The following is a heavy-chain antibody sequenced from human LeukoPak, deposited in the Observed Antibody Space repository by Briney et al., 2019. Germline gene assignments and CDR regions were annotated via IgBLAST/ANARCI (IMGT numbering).Heavy chain of an antibody. CDR1: GYTFTSYG. Sequence: ASVKVSCKASGYTFTSYGISWVRQAPGQGLEWMGWISAYNGNTNYAQKLQGRVTMTTDTSTSTAYMELRSLRSDDTAVYYCARAGIGYCSDNTCSPDYWGQGTLVTVSS. J-gene: IGHJ4*02. D-gene: IGHD2-15*01. V-gene: IGHV1-18*01. CDR2: ISAYNGNT. CDR3: ARAGIGYCSDNTCSPDY.